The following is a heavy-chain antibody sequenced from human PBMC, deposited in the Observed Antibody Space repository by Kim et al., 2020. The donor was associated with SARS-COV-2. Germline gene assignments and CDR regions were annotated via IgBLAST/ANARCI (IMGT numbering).Heavy chain of an antibody. D-gene: IGHD6-19*01. V-gene: IGHV3-9*01. Sequence: VKGRFTSSRDNAKNSLYLQMNSLRAEDTALYYCAKDIGQWRDYYYYGMDVWGQGTTVTVSS. CDR3: AKDIGQWRDYYYYGMDV. J-gene: IGHJ6*02.